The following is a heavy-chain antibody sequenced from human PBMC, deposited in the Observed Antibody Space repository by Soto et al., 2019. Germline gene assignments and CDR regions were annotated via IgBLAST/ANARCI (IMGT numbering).Heavy chain of an antibody. CDR2: INPGDSDI. Sequence: GESLKISCKASGYSFTTYWIAWVRQLPGKGLEWMGIINPGDSDIRYSPSFQGQVTISADNSISTAYLQWSSLKASDTAMYYCARQEQFYYYYYGMDVWGQGTAVTVS. J-gene: IGHJ6*02. CDR1: GYSFTTYW. D-gene: IGHD1-1*01. CDR3: ARQEQFYYYYYGMDV. V-gene: IGHV5-51*01.